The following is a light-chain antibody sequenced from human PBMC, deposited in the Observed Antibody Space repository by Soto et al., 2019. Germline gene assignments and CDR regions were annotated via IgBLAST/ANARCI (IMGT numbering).Light chain of an antibody. CDR3: QHYGTSPIT. Sequence: EIVLTQSPGTLSLSPGEKATLSCRASQSVTNNFLAWYQQKPGQPPRLLMSGASMRATGIPDRFVGSGSGTGFTLTITRLEPEDFAVYYCQHYGTSPITFGPETKVDIK. J-gene: IGKJ3*01. CDR1: QSVTNNF. CDR2: GAS. V-gene: IGKV3-20*01.